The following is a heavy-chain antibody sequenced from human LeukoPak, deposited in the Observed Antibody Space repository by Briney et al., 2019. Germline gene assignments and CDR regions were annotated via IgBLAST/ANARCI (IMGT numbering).Heavy chain of an antibody. V-gene: IGHV3-21*01. CDR2: ITSSSTYI. J-gene: IGHJ4*02. CDR1: GFTFSSYT. CDR3: ARDFARGYYVDC. Sequence: GGSLRLSCAASGFTFSSYTMNWVRQAPGKGLEWVSSITSSSTYIYYGDSVKGRFTISRDNAKNSLYLQMNSLRAEDTAVYYCARDFARGYYVDCWGQGTLVTVSS. D-gene: IGHD3-22*01.